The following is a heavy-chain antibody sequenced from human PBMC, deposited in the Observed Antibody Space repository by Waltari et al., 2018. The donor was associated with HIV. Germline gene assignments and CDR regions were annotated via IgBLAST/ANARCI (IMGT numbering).Heavy chain of an antibody. J-gene: IGHJ3*02. CDR3: ARVARGLRQGSFDI. CDR2: IAVSSAYT. V-gene: IGHV3-11*05. Sequence: QVHLVESGGDLVKPGGSLRLSCVGSGFTFSDYYMTWIRQAPGKRLAGVSCIAVSSAYTNYGDSVKGRFTMSRDDAKKSLFLQINSLRPEDTAVYYCARVARGLRQGSFDIWGQGTMVTVSS. CDR1: GFTFSDYY. D-gene: IGHD2-15*01.